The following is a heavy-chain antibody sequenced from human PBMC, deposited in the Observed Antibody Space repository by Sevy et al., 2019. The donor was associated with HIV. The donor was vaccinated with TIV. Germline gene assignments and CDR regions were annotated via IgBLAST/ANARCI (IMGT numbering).Heavy chain of an antibody. Sequence: SETLSLTCTVSGGSISRYYWAWIRQPPGKGLEWIGYIYYSGSTNYNPSLKSRVTISVDTSKNQCALKLSSVTAEDTAVYYWAREGLAAASFDYWGQGTLVTVSS. CDR3: AREGLAAASFDY. J-gene: IGHJ4*02. CDR2: IYYSGST. D-gene: IGHD2-15*01. V-gene: IGHV4-59*01. CDR1: GGSISRYY.